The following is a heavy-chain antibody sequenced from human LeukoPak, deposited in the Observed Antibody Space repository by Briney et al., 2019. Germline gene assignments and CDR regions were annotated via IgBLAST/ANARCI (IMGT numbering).Heavy chain of an antibody. CDR2: ITSSSSTI. CDR3: ARGVKVTTVTQFDY. V-gene: IGHV3-48*02. D-gene: IGHD4-17*01. CDR1: GFTFNSYA. Sequence: PGGSLRLSCAASGFTFNSYAMNWVRQAPGKGLEWGSYITSSSSTIYYADSVKGRFTISRDNAKNSLYLQMNSLSDEDTAVYYCARGVKVTTVTQFDYWGQGTLVTVSS. J-gene: IGHJ4*02.